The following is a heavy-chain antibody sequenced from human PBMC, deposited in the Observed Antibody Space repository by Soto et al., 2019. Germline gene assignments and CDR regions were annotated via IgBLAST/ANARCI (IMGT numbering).Heavy chain of an antibody. V-gene: IGHV3-33*06. CDR1: GFTFSSYG. CDR2: IWYDGSNK. D-gene: IGHD5-18*01. CDR3: AKGGGDTAMAYYYYYYMDV. Sequence: GGSLRLSCAASGFTFSSYGMHWVRQAPGKGLEWVAVIWYDGSNKYYADSVKGRFTITRDNSKNTPYLQKNSLRAEETAVDYCAKGGGDTAMAYYYYYYMDVWGKGTTVTVSS. J-gene: IGHJ6*03.